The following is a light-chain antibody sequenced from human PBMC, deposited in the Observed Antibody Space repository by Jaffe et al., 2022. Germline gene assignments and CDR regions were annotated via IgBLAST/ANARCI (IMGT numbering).Light chain of an antibody. CDR3: QSYDSSLSGYV. V-gene: IGLV1-40*01. CDR2: GNY. J-gene: IGLJ1*01. CDR1: SSNIGAGYD. Sequence: QSVLTQPPSVSGAPGQRVTVSCTGSSSNIGAGYDVHWYQQLPGTAPKLLIYGNYNRPSGVPDRFSGSSSGTSASLAITGLQAEDEADYYCQSYDSSLSGYVFGTGTKVTVL.